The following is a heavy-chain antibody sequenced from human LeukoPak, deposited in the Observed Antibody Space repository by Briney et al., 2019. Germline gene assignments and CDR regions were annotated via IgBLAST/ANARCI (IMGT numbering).Heavy chain of an antibody. V-gene: IGHV3-33*08. CDR1: GFTVSSYG. D-gene: IGHD3-10*01. CDR3: ARELRSITMVRGVITPLGY. Sequence: GGSLRLSCAASGFTVSSYGMHWVRQAPGKGLEWVAVIWYDGSNKYYADSVKGRFTISRDNSKNTLYLQMNSLRAEDTAVYYCARELRSITMVRGVITPLGYWGQGTLVTVSS. CDR2: IWYDGSNK. J-gene: IGHJ4*02.